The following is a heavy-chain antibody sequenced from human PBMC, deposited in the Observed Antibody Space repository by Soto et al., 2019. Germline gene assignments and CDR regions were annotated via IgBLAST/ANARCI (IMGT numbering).Heavy chain of an antibody. V-gene: IGHV3-53*01. CDR1: GFSVRSNY. CDR3: ARESYYDSGGYSFHYFDS. Sequence: EVQLVESGGGLIQPGGSLRLSCAASGFSVRSNYMTWVRQAPGKGLEWVSVLYSGGATYYADSVKGRFTISRDNSKNTLYLQMNSLRAEDTAVYFCARESYYDSGGYSFHYFDSWGQGTLVTVSS. D-gene: IGHD3-22*01. CDR2: LYSGGAT. J-gene: IGHJ4*02.